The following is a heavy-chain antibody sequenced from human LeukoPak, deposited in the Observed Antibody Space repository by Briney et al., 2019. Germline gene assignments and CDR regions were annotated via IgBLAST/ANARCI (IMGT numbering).Heavy chain of an antibody. CDR2: ISSSSSYI. Sequence: GGSLRLSCAASGFTFSSYSMNWVRQAPGXXXEWVSSISSSSSYIYYADSVKGRFTISRDNAKNSLYLQMNSLRAEDTAVYYCARDRTPATVTKDYFDYWGQGTLVTVSS. V-gene: IGHV3-21*01. CDR1: GFTFSSYS. CDR3: ARDRTPATVTKDYFDY. D-gene: IGHD4-11*01. J-gene: IGHJ4*02.